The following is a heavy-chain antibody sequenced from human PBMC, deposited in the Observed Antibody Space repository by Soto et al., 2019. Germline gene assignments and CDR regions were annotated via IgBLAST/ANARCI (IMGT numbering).Heavy chain of an antibody. D-gene: IGHD3-9*01. Sequence: EVQLLESGGGLVQPGGSLRLSCAASGFTFSSYAMRWVRQAPGKGLEWVAAISGSGGSTYYADSVKGRFTISRDNSKNTLSVQMHSVRAEDTAVYYCAKDHHYDILTGYPHWFDPWGQGTLVTVSS. V-gene: IGHV3-23*01. CDR2: ISGSGGST. CDR1: GFTFSSYA. J-gene: IGHJ5*02. CDR3: AKDHHYDILTGYPHWFDP.